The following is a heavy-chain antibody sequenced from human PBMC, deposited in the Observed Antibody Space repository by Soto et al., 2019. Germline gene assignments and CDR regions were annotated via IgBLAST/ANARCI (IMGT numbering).Heavy chain of an antibody. CDR2: IGTTTGDL. Sequence: EVQLLESGGDFVQPGGSLRLSCVASGFTFTSYAMTWVRQAPGKGLEWVSSIGTTTGDLLYADSVNGRFTISRDNSRGTVFLQMNSLRSEDTAIYYCAKRSPSGTYYFDYWGQGTLVTVSS. V-gene: IGHV3-23*01. CDR1: GFTFTSYA. D-gene: IGHD1-26*01. CDR3: AKRSPSGTYYFDY. J-gene: IGHJ4*02.